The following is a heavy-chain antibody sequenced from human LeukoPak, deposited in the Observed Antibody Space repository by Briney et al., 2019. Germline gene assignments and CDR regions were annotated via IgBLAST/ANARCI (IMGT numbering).Heavy chain of an antibody. D-gene: IGHD2-2*01. J-gene: IGHJ5*02. CDR2: ISYDGSST. V-gene: IGHV3-30*01. Sequence: GGTLRLSCAASGFTLSSYAMHWVRQAPGKGLVWGAVISYDGSSTYYADSVKGRFTISRDNSKNTLYPQMNSLRAEDTAVYDCARDFEYCSSSRCFHIRFDPWGQGTLVTVSS. CDR3: ARDFEYCSSSRCFHIRFDP. CDR1: GFTLSSYA.